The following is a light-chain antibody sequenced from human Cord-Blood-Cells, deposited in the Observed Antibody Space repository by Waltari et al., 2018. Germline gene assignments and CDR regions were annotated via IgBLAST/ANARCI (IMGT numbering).Light chain of an antibody. CDR3: SSYTSSNPYV. CDR1: SSDVGGYNY. J-gene: IGLJ1*01. Sequence: QSALTQPASVSGSPGQSITISCTGTSSDVGGYNYVSWYQQHQGKAPKLMIYDVSNRPSGVSNRFSGSKSGNTASLTISGLQAEDEADYYCSSYTSSNPYVFGTGTKVTVL. CDR2: DVS. V-gene: IGLV2-14*03.